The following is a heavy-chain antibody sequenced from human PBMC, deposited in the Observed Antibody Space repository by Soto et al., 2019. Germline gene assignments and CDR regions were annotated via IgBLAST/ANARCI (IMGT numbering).Heavy chain of an antibody. CDR2: IYYSGST. CDR3: ARGYCSGCHCLNHNYYYGFDV. V-gene: IGHV4-31*03. D-gene: IGHD2-15*01. CDR1: GGSINSGGYH. Sequence: QVQLQESGPGLVKPSQTLSLTCTVSGGSINSGGYHWSWVRQHPGKGLEWIGYIYYSGSTYYNPSLKSRVTISVDTSKNQFSLKLSSVTAADTAVYYCARGYCSGCHCLNHNYYYGFDVWGQGTTVTVSS. J-gene: IGHJ6*02.